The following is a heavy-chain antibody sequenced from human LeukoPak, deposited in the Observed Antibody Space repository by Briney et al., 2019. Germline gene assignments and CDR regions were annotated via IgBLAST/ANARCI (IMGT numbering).Heavy chain of an antibody. V-gene: IGHV3-48*04. J-gene: IGHJ6*02. D-gene: IGHD2-21*02. CDR2: ISSSGSTI. CDR1: GFTFSSYS. Sequence: GGSLRLSCAASGFTFSSYSMNWVRQAPGKGLEWVSYISSSGSTIYYADSVKGRFTISRDNAKNSLYLQMNSLRAEDTAVYYCARAYDCGGDCYPYYYYYGMDVWGQGTTVTVSS. CDR3: ARAYDCGGDCYPYYYYYGMDV.